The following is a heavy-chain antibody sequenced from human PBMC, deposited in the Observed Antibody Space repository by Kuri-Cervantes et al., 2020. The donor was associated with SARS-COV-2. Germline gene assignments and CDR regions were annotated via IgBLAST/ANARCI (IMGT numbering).Heavy chain of an antibody. J-gene: IGHJ6*02. CDR2: IGTNNGNK. Sequence: ASVKVSCKASGYTFTGYYMHWVRQAPGQGLEWMGWIGTNNGNKVYAQKFQGRVTMTTDTSTNTASMELTSLRSDDTAVYYCARKGVVVPTPADYYYAMDVWGQGTTVTVSS. CDR1: GYTFTGYY. D-gene: IGHD2-2*01. V-gene: IGHV1-18*04. CDR3: ARKGVVVPTPADYYYAMDV.